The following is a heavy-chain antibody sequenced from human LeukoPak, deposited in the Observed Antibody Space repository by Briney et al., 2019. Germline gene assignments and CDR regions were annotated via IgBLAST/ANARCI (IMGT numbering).Heavy chain of an antibody. CDR1: GNYW. J-gene: IGHJ4*02. D-gene: IGHD2/OR15-2a*01. CDR2: INSDGSWT. V-gene: IGHV3-74*01. Sequence: GGSLRLSCAASGNYWMHWVRQAPGKGLVWVSHINSDGSWTSYTDSVKGRFTISKDNAKNTVYLQMNSLRAEDTAVYYCVSFYETYWGRGTLVTVSS. CDR3: VSFYETY.